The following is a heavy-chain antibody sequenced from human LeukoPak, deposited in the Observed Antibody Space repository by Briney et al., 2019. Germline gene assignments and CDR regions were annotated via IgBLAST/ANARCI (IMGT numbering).Heavy chain of an antibody. CDR2: IYYSGST. D-gene: IGHD2-2*01. J-gene: IGHJ6*03. Sequence: SETLSLTCTVSGGSISSYYWSWIRQPPGKGLEWIGYIYYSGSTNYNPSLKSRVTISVDTSKNQFSLKLSSVTAADTAVYYCARGATGHKYCSSTSCYGASYYYYYMDVWGKGTTVTISS. CDR3: ARGATGHKYCSSTSCYGASYYYYYMDV. V-gene: IGHV4-59*01. CDR1: GGSISSYY.